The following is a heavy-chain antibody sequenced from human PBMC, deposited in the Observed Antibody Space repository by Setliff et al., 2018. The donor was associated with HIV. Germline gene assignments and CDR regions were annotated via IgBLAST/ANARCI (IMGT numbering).Heavy chain of an antibody. Sequence: GASVKVSCKASGYTFTSYYMHWVRQAPGQGLEWMGIINPSGGSTSYAQKFQGRVTMTRDTSTSTVYMELSSLRSEDTAVYYCARLPITYDSSGYYPEDWYFDLWGRGTLVTVSS. CDR1: GYTFTSYY. CDR2: INPSGGST. V-gene: IGHV1-46*01. CDR3: ARLPITYDSSGYYPEDWYFDL. D-gene: IGHD3-22*01. J-gene: IGHJ2*01.